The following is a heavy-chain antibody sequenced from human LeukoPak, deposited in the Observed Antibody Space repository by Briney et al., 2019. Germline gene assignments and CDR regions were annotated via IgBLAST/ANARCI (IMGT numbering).Heavy chain of an antibody. D-gene: IGHD6-19*01. Sequence: GGSLRLSCAASGFTFGTYSMNWVRQAPGKGLEWVSYISSSGSTIYYADSVRGRFTISRDNAKSSLYLQMNSLRDEDTAVYYCATDSSGVDYWGQGTLVTVSS. CDR2: ISSSGSTI. V-gene: IGHV3-48*02. J-gene: IGHJ4*02. CDR3: ATDSSGVDY. CDR1: GFTFGTYS.